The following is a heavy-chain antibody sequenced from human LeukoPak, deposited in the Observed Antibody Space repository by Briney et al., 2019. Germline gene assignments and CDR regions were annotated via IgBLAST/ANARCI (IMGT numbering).Heavy chain of an antibody. J-gene: IGHJ4*02. CDR3: AREGCYSGYDCPNY. Sequence: GGSLRLSCAASGFTFSSYAMSWVRQAPGKGLEWVSYISSSGSTIYYADSVKGRFTISRDNAKNSLYLQMNSLRAEDTAVYYCAREGCYSGYDCPNYWGQGTLVTVSS. CDR2: ISSSGSTI. V-gene: IGHV3-48*04. CDR1: GFTFSSYA. D-gene: IGHD5-12*01.